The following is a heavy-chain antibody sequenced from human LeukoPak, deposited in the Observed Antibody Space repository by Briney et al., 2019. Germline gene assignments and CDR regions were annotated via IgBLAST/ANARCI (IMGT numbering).Heavy chain of an antibody. D-gene: IGHD3-10*01. J-gene: IGHJ4*02. CDR1: GFTFSSYW. V-gene: IGHV3-74*01. CDR3: ARAYGPDY. Sequence: QTGGSLRLSCAASGFTFSSYWMHWVRQAPGKWLVWASRINSDGSSTSYADSVKGRFTISRDNAKNTLYLQMNSLRAEDTAVYYCARAYGPDYWGQGTLVTVSS. CDR2: INSDGSST.